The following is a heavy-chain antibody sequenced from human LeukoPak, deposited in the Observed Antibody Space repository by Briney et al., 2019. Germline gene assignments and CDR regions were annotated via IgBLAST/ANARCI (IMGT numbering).Heavy chain of an antibody. CDR1: GASISSGDYY. J-gene: IGHJ4*02. D-gene: IGHD4-11*01. Sequence: SETLSLTCTVSGASISSGDYYWSWIRQPPGKGLEWIGYMYSSGTTYYNPSLKSRLTISVDTSKNQFSLKLTSVTAADTAVFYCARVTLVSGRDYIRDYWGQGTLVTVSS. CDR2: MYSSGTT. CDR3: ARVTLVSGRDYIRDY. V-gene: IGHV4-30-4*08.